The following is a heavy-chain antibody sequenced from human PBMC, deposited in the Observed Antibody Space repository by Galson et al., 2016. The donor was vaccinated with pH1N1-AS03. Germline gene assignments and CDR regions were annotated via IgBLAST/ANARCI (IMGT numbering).Heavy chain of an antibody. J-gene: IGHJ4*02. CDR1: GYNFTTYW. CDR2: IHPRDSDT. D-gene: IGHD6-19*01. V-gene: IGHV5-51*01. Sequence: QSGAEVKKPGESLRISCKGSGYNFTTYWIAWVRQMPGKGLEWMGIIHPRDSDTRYSPSFEGQGTISADKSISTAYLQWSSLKSSDTAMYFCASHQSTPYSSGSAYWGQGTLVTVSS. CDR3: ASHQSTPYSSGSAY.